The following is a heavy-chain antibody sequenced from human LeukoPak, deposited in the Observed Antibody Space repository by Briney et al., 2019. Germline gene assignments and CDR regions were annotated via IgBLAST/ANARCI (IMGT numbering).Heavy chain of an antibody. CDR1: GFTFSSYG. J-gene: IGHJ6*02. CDR3: AKEGVYYYYGMDV. Sequence: PGRSLRLSCAASGFTFSSYGMHWVRQAPGKGLEWVAVISYDGSNKCYADSVKGRFTISRDNSKNTLYLQMNSLRAEDTAVYYCAKEGVYYYYGMDVWGQGTTVTVSS. V-gene: IGHV3-30*18. CDR2: ISYDGSNK.